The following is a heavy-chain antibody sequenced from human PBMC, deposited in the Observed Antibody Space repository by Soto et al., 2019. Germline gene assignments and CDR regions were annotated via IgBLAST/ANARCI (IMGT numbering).Heavy chain of an antibody. CDR1: AFTFSGFG. D-gene: IGHD4-17*01. Sequence: QVQLVESGGGVVQPGTSLRLSCEASAFTFSGFGMHWVRQAPGKGLEWVAVIWYDGSKKYYADCVKGRFTISRDNSKNALYLQMNSLRAEDTAVYYCARGRGGSYGGNSAHFDIWGQGTLVTVSS. V-gene: IGHV3-33*01. J-gene: IGHJ3*02. CDR2: IWYDGSKK. CDR3: ARGRGGSYGGNSAHFDI.